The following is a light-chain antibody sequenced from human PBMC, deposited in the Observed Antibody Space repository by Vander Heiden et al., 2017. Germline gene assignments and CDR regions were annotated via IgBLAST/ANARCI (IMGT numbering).Light chain of an antibody. CDR1: EDIGDY. CDR3: LQHRTYPWA. J-gene: IGKJ1*01. V-gene: IGKV1-17*01. Sequence: DIQMPRSPSSLSASVGDRVTIPCRASEDIGDYLAWYQQKPGKAPERLIYMTFIYQSGVPSRFSGSGSATQFTLTISSLQPEDFATYYCLQHRTYPWAFGQGTKVEIK. CDR2: MTF.